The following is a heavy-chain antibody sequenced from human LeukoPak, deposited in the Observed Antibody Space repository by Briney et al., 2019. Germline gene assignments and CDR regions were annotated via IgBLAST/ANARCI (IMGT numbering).Heavy chain of an antibody. CDR3: AREGYYDFWSGPPSPYYSDY. Sequence: GGSLRLSCAASGFTFSDYYMSWIRQAPGKGLEWVSYISSSGSTIYYADSVKGRFTISRDNAKNSLYLQMNSLRAEDTAVYYCAREGYYDFWSGPPSPYYSDYWGQGTLVTVSS. J-gene: IGHJ4*02. CDR1: GFTFSDYY. D-gene: IGHD3-3*01. CDR2: ISSSGSTI. V-gene: IGHV3-11*01.